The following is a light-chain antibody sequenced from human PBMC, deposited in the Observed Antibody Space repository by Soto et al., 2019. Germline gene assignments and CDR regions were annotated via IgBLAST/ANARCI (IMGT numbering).Light chain of an antibody. J-gene: IGLJ1*01. CDR2: ANN. Sequence: QSVLTQPPSASGTPGQRGTISCSGSGSNIGSNTVNWYQQLPGPAPKLLIHANNQRPSGVPDRFSGSKSGTSASLDISWLQSEEADYYCAAWDDSLNGYVFGTGTKLTVL. CDR1: GSNIGSNT. CDR3: AAWDDSLNGYV. V-gene: IGLV1-44*01.